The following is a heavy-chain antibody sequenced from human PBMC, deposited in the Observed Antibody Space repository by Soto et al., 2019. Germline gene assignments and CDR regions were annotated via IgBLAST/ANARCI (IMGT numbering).Heavy chain of an antibody. J-gene: IGHJ6*02. Sequence: GGSLRLSCAASGFTFNWYGMHWVRQAPAKGLEWGPVPSYDGSHKYYIESVRGRFTISRDSSKNTLYLQMDSLRAEDTAVYFCARAGSDLLLWTSDGMDVWGQGTTVTVSS. CDR1: GFTFNWYG. CDR2: PSYDGSHK. V-gene: IGHV3-30*03. CDR3: ARAGSDLLLWTSDGMDV. D-gene: IGHD3-10*01.